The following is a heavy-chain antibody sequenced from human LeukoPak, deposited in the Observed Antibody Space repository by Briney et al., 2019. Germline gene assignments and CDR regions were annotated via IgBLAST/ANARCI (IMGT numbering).Heavy chain of an antibody. CDR1: GFTFSSYA. J-gene: IGHJ4*02. CDR3: AKGACSSTSCHVDY. Sequence: PGGSLRLPCAASGFTFSSYAMSWVRQAPGKGREWVSAISGSGGSTYYADSVKGRFTISRDNSKNTLYLQMNSLRAEDTAVYYCAKGACSSTSCHVDYWGQGTLVTVSS. CDR2: ISGSGGST. D-gene: IGHD2-2*01. V-gene: IGHV3-23*01.